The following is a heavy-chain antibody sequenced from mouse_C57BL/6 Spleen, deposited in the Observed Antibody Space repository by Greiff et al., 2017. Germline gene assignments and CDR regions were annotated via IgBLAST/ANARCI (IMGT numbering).Heavy chain of an antibody. CDR3: ARHEWGPRNAMDY. CDR2: FYPGSGSI. CDR1: GYTFTEYT. J-gene: IGHJ4*01. Sequence: VMLVESGAELVKPGASVKLSCKASGYTFTEYTIHWVKQRSGQGLEWIGWFYPGSGSIKYNETFKDKATLTADKSSSTVSMELSRLTSEGSAVYFCARHEWGPRNAMDYWGQGTSVTVSS. V-gene: IGHV1-62-2*01.